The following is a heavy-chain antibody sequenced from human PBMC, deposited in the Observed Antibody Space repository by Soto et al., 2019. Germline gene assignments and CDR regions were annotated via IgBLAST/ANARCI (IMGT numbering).Heavy chain of an antibody. CDR3: ASSGGSGGGYYYYMDV. CDR1: GGSISSYY. CDR2: IYYSGST. D-gene: IGHD1-1*01. J-gene: IGHJ6*03. V-gene: IGHV4-59*01. Sequence: SETLSLTCTVSGGSISSYYWSWIRQPPGKGLEWIGYIYYSGSTNYNPSLKSRVTISVDTSKNQFSLKLSSVTAADTAVYYCASSGGSGGGYYYYMDVWGKGTTVTVSS.